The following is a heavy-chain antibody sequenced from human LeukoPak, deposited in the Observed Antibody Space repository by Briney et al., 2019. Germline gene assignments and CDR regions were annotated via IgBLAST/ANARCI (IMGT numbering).Heavy chain of an antibody. CDR1: GRYG. CDR3: AKEHIF. V-gene: IGHV3-30*18. D-gene: IGHD3-9*01. Sequence: GRYGMRLDLGGPRNMPEWVAVISYDGSNKYYADSVKGRFTISRDNSKNTLYLQMNSLRAEDTAVYYCAKEHIFWGQGTLVTVSS. CDR2: ISYDGSNK. J-gene: IGHJ4*02.